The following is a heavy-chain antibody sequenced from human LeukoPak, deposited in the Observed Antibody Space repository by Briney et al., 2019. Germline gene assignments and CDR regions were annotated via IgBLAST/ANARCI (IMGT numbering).Heavy chain of an antibody. V-gene: IGHV1-18*04. J-gene: IGHJ5*02. D-gene: IGHD3-22*01. CDR3: ARASITYYYDSSGYNWFDP. CDR2: ISAYNGNT. CDR1: GYTFTGYY. Sequence: ASVKVSCKASGYTFTGYYMHWVRQAPGQGLEWMGWISAYNGNTNYAQKLQGRVTMTTDTSTSTAYMELRSLRSDDTAVYYCARASITYYYDSSGYNWFDPWGQGTLVTVSS.